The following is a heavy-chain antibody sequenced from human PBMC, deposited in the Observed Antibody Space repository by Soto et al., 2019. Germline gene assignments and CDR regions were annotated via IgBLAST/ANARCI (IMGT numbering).Heavy chain of an antibody. CDR1: GFTVSSNY. Sequence: EVQLVESGGGLIQPGGSLRLSCAASGFTVSSNYMSWVRQAPGKGLEWVSVIYSGGSTYYADSAKGRVTISRDNSKNTLYLQMNSLRAEDTAVYYCARAREYDGMDVWGQGTTVTVSS. CDR3: ARAREYDGMDV. V-gene: IGHV3-53*01. CDR2: IYSGGST. J-gene: IGHJ6*02.